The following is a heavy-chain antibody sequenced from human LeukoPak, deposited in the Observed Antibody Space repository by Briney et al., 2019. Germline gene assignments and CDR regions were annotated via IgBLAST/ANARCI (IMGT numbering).Heavy chain of an antibody. D-gene: IGHD3-22*01. CDR2: ISGSGGST. Sequence: GGSLRLSCAASGFTFSSYAMSWVRQAPGKGLEWVSAISGSGGSTYYADSVKGRFTISRDNSKNTLYLQMNSLRAEDTAVYYCARESRYYDSSGYYFDAFDIWGQGTMVTVSS. J-gene: IGHJ3*02. V-gene: IGHV3-23*01. CDR1: GFTFSSYA. CDR3: ARESRYYDSSGYYFDAFDI.